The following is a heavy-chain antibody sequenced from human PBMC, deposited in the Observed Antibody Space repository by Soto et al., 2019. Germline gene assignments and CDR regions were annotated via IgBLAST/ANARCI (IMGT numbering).Heavy chain of an antibody. J-gene: IGHJ4*02. CDR2: INPISGGT. V-gene: IGHV1-2*02. Sequence: ASVKVSCKTSGYTFTGHHIHWVRQAPGQGLEWMGWINPISGGTKYREKFQGRVSITRNKSSSTAYMELSSLTSDDSAVYYCAKDGRRCSGGSSPQGHWGQGTLVTVSS. CDR1: GYTFTGHH. CDR3: AKDGRRCSGGSSPQGH. D-gene: IGHD2-15*01.